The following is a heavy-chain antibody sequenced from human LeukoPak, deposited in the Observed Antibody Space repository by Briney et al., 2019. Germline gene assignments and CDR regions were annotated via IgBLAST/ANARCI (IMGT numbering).Heavy chain of an antibody. J-gene: IGHJ6*03. CDR2: IYTSGST. V-gene: IGHV4-61*02. CDR1: GGSISSGSYY. CDR3: AREGDGYSTGSYYYYMDV. Sequence: KASETLSLTCTVSGGSISSGSYYWSWIRQPAGKGLEWIGRIYTSGSTNYNPSLKSRVTISVDTSKNQFSLKLSSVTAADTAVYYCAREGDGYSTGSYYYYMDVWGKGTTVTISS. D-gene: IGHD5-24*01.